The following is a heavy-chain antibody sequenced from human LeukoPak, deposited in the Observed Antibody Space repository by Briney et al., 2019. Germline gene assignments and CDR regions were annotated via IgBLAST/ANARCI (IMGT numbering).Heavy chain of an antibody. CDR2: IYYSGST. V-gene: IGHV4-39*07. J-gene: IGHJ5*02. CDR1: SGSISSDQSY. CDR3: ARDFDSGYYFGWFDP. Sequence: PSETLSPTCIVSSGSISSDQSYWGWIRQPPGKGLEWLGTIYYSGSTYINPSLRGRVTLSVDTSKNQYSLRLNSVTAADTAVYYCARDFDSGYYFGWFDPWGQGTLVTVSS. D-gene: IGHD3-22*01.